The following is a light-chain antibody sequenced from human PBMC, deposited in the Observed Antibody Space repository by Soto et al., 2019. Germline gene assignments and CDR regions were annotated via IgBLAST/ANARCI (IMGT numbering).Light chain of an antibody. Sequence: SYELTQPPSVSVAPGQTARITCGGDNIGSKSVHWHQQKPVQAPVLVVYDDRDRPSGIPERFSGSNSGNTATLTISRVDAGDEADYYCQVWDSSVDHPVFGGGTKVTVL. V-gene: IGLV3-21*02. CDR2: DDR. CDR3: QVWDSSVDHPV. CDR1: NIGSKS. J-gene: IGLJ2*01.